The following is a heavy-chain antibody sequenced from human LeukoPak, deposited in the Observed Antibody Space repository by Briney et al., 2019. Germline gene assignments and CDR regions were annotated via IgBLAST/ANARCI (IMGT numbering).Heavy chain of an antibody. CDR1: GYTFTIYA. Sequence: GASVKVSFTASGYTFTIYAMHWVRRAPGQRLEWMGWINAGNGDTKYSQKFQGRVTITADESTSTAYMELSSLRSEDTAVYYCARAEDSVGFDYWGQGTLVTVSS. J-gene: IGHJ4*02. CDR3: ARAEDSVGFDY. D-gene: IGHD1-26*01. CDR2: INAGNGDT. V-gene: IGHV1-3*01.